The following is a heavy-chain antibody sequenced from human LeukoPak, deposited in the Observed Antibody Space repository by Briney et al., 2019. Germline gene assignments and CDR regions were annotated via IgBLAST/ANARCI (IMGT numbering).Heavy chain of an antibody. CDR2: ISSSDSPR. D-gene: IGHD3-22*01. V-gene: IGHV3-11*01. CDR1: GFTFSDYY. J-gene: IGHJ3*02. Sequence: GGSLRLSCAASGFTFSDYYMSWIRQAPGKGLEWVSYISSSDSPRFYADSVKGRFTISRDNSKNTLYLQMNSLRAEDTAVYYCARDRSSGYPDAFDIWGQGTMVTVPS. CDR3: ARDRSSGYPDAFDI.